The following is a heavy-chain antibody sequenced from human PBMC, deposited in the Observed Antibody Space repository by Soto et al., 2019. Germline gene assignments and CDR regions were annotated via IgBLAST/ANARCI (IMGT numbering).Heavy chain of an antibody. Sequence: QVQLVQSGAEVKKPGSSVKVSCKASGGTFNSYAISWVRRAPGQGLEWMGGIIPIFGTAKYAQKFQGRVTITADDSTNTGYLELTNLTSEDTAVYFCTRVGYTSGPTFDYWGQGTLVIVSS. D-gene: IGHD5-12*01. V-gene: IGHV1-69*01. CDR1: GGTFNSYA. CDR3: TRVGYTSGPTFDY. J-gene: IGHJ4*02. CDR2: IIPIFGTA.